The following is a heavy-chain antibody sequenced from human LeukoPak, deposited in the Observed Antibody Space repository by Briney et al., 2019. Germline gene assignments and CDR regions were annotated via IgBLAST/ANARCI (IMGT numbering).Heavy chain of an antibody. CDR3: TTDLTYYYDSSGFDRAY. V-gene: IGHV3-15*01. CDR2: IKSKSDGGTT. CDR1: GFTFSNAW. J-gene: IGHJ4*02. Sequence: GGSLRLSCAASGFTFSNAWMSWVRQAPGKGLEWVGRIKSKSDGGTTDYAAPVKGRFTISRDDSKNTLYLQMNSLKTEDTAVYYCTTDLTYYYDSSGFDRAYWGQGTLVTVSS. D-gene: IGHD3-22*01.